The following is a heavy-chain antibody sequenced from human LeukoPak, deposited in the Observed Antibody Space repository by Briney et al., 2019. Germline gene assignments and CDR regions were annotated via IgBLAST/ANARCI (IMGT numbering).Heavy chain of an antibody. D-gene: IGHD3-22*01. J-gene: IGHJ4*02. Sequence: GGSLRLSCAASGLTFSSQAISWVRQAPGKGLEWVSAISGGGDKTYYADSVKGRFTISRDNSKNTLYVQMNNLKVEDTAVYYCAKSAGYTSGSQHNFDYWGQGTLVTVSS. CDR3: AKSAGYTSGSQHNFDY. CDR2: ISGGGDKT. CDR1: GLTFSSQA. V-gene: IGHV3-23*01.